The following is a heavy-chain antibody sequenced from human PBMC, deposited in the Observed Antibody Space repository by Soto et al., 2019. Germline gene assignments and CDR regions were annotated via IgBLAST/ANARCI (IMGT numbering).Heavy chain of an antibody. D-gene: IGHD5-18*01. J-gene: IGHJ4*02. CDR2: MNPNSGNA. Sequence: ASVKVSCKASGYTFTSYDISWVRQATGQGLEWMGWMNPNSGNAGYAQKFQGRVTMTRITSRSTAYMELSSLRSEDTAVYYCARDPAAMVPNWGQGTLVTVSP. V-gene: IGHV1-8*01. CDR1: GYTFTSYD. CDR3: ARDPAAMVPN.